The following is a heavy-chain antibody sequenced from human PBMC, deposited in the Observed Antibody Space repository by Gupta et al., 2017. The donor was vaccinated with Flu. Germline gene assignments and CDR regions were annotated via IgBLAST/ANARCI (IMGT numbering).Heavy chain of an antibody. CDR1: VFTFWSDE. Sequence: EVQLVESGGGLVQPGGSLRLSCAASVFTFWSDEMSWVRQAPGRGLEWVSFISSSEITYYTDTVRGRFTISRDNANNSLYLQMSSLRDEDTAVYYCARGHWDNWGQGTLVTVSS. V-gene: IGHV3-48*03. CDR3: ARGHWDN. J-gene: IGHJ4*02. CDR2: ISSSEIT.